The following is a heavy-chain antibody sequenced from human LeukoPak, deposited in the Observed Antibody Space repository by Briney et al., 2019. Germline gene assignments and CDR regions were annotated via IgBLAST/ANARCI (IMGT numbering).Heavy chain of an antibody. Sequence: GGSLRLSCAASGFTFTSYSMNWVRQAPGKGLEWVSSISSGSSYIYYADSVKGRFTISRDNAKNSLYLQMNSLRAEDTAVYYCARDTDYYGSGRHGYFDHWGQGTLVTVSS. D-gene: IGHD3-10*01. CDR2: ISSGSSYI. CDR1: GFTFTSYS. CDR3: ARDTDYYGSGRHGYFDH. J-gene: IGHJ1*01. V-gene: IGHV3-21*01.